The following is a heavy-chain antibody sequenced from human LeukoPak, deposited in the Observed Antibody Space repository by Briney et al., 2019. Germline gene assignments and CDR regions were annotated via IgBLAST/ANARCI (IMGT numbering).Heavy chain of an antibody. CDR2: INPNSGGT. V-gene: IGHV1-2*02. D-gene: IGHD5-12*01. J-gene: IGHJ3*02. Sequence: ASVKVSCKVSGYTLTELSMHWVRQAPGQGLEWMGWINPNSGGTNYAQKFQGRVTMTRDTSISTAYMELSRLRSDDTAVYYCARLGIYRDAFDIWGQGTMVTVSS. CDR1: GYTLTELS. CDR3: ARLGIYRDAFDI.